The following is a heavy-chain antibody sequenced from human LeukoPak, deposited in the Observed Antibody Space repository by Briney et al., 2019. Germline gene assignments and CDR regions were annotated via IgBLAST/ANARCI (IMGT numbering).Heavy chain of an antibody. CDR1: GGSISSSSYY. CDR2: IYYSGST. D-gene: IGHD5-24*01. Sequence: SETLSLTGTVSGGSISSSSYYWGWIRQPPGKGLEWIGSIYYSGSTYYNPSLKSRVTISVDTSKNQFSLKLSSVTAADTAVYYCARERDGYDYWGQGTLVTVSS. V-gene: IGHV4-39*07. J-gene: IGHJ4*02. CDR3: ARERDGYDY.